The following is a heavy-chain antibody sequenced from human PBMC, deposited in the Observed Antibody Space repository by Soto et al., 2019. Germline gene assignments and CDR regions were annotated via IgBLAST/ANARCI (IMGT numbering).Heavy chain of an antibody. CDR3: ARSTYYDFSSGYYIRAPEPRYYYYGMYV. D-gene: IGHD3-3*01. V-gene: IGHV1-69*13. J-gene: IGHJ6*02. CDR2: IIPIFGTA. Sequence: SVKVSCKASGGTFSSYAISWVRQAPGQGLEWMGGIIPIFGTANYAQKFQGRVTITADESTSTAYMELSSLRSEDTAVYYCARSTYYDFSSGYYIRAPEPRYYYYGMYVWGQGTTVTVSS. CDR1: GGTFSSYA.